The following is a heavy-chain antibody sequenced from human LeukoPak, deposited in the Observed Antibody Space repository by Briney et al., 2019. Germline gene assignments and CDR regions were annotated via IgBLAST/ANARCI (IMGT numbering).Heavy chain of an antibody. CDR1: GFTFSSYG. CDR3: ARDHVIKQAPPGY. CDR2: IWYDGSNK. Sequence: GRSLRLSCAASGFTFSSYGMHWVRQAPGKGLEWVAVIWYDGSNKYYADSVKGRFTISRDNSKNTLYLQMNSLRAEDTAVYYCARDHVIKQAPPGYWGQGTLVTVSS. J-gene: IGHJ4*02. V-gene: IGHV3-33*01. D-gene: IGHD3-10*01.